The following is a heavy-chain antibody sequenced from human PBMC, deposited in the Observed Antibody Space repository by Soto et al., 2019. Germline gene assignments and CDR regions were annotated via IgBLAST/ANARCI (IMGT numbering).Heavy chain of an antibody. CDR1: GYTFSSYV. CDR2: ISPYNGNT. Sequence: QVQLVQSGVEVQKPGASVKVSCKASGYTFSSYVINWLRQAPGQGLEGMGWISPYNGNTNYGQNLQGRVTMTTDTSTSIGDMELRSLRSDDTAVYYCAREGGVWGSFRYFDYWGQGTLVTVSP. D-gene: IGHD3-16*02. J-gene: IGHJ4*02. CDR3: AREGGVWGSFRYFDY. V-gene: IGHV1-18*04.